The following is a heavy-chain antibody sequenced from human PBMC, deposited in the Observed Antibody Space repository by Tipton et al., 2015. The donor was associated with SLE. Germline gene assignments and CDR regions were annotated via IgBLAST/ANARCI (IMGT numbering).Heavy chain of an antibody. D-gene: IGHD3-22*01. J-gene: IGHJ4*02. Sequence: QLVQSGPEVKRPGASVKVSCKASGYTFSNYGISWVRQAPGQGLEWMGWISPYNGNTNYAQKLQGRVALTTDTSTSTAYMELRSLRSGDTAVYYCARGDYSDGSGHYPGDYWGQGTLVTVSS. V-gene: IGHV1-18*01. CDR2: ISPYNGNT. CDR1: GYTFSNYG. CDR3: ARGDYSDGSGHYPGDY.